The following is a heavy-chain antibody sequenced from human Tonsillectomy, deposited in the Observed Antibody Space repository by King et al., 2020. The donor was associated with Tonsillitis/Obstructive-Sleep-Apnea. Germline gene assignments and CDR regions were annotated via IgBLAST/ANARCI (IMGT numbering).Heavy chain of an antibody. J-gene: IGHJ6*03. Sequence: VQLVESGGGLVKPGGSLKLSCAASGFTFSNAWMSWVRHAPGKGLEWVGRIKSKTDGGTTDYAAPVKGRFTISRVDSKNTLYLQMNSLKTEDTAVGYCTTAPDYAILTGPQEGRNYYYYMDVWGKGTTVTVSS. CDR1: GFTFSNAW. CDR2: IKSKTDGGTT. V-gene: IGHV3-15*01. CDR3: TTAPDYAILTGPQEGRNYYYYMDV. D-gene: IGHD3-9*01.